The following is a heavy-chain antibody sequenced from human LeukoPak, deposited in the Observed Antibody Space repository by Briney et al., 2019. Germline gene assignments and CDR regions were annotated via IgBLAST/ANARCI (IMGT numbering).Heavy chain of an antibody. Sequence: PSETLSLTCTVSGGSISSGGYYWSWIRQHPGNGLEWIGYIYYSGSTYYNPSLKSRVTISMDTSKNQLSLKLSSLTAADTAVYYCARISSRGLGFDIWGQGSMVTVSS. CDR2: IYYSGST. CDR1: GGSISSGGYY. V-gene: IGHV4-31*03. D-gene: IGHD3/OR15-3a*01. J-gene: IGHJ3*02. CDR3: ARISSRGLGFDI.